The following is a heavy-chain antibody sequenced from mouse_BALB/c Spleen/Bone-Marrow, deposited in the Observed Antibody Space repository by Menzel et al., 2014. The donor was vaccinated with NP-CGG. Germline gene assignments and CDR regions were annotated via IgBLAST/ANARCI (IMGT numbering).Heavy chain of an antibody. CDR3: ARRIYYAMGY. V-gene: IGHV1-54*01. J-gene: IGHJ2*01. D-gene: IGHD2-1*01. CDR2: LNPGSGGT. Sequence: VQVVESGAELVRPGTSVKVSCKASGYAFTNYLIEWVKRRPGQGLEWIGVLNPGSGGTNYNEKFKGKATLTADKSSSSAYMQLSSLTSDDSAVYFCARRIYYAMGYWGQGTTLTVSS. CDR1: GYAFTNYL.